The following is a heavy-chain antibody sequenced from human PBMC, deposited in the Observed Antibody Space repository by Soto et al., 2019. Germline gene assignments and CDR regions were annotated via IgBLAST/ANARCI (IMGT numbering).Heavy chain of an antibody. V-gene: IGHV3-11*01. CDR3: ARAYCSDGSCYRAADY. CDR1: GFTFSDYY. CDR2: ISSSASTI. J-gene: IGHJ4*02. D-gene: IGHD2-15*01. Sequence: GGSLRLSCAASGFTFSDYYMSWIRQAPGKGLEWVSYISSSASTIYYADSVKGRFTISRDNAKNSLYLQMNSLRAEDTAVYYCARAYCSDGSCYRAADYWGQGTLVTVSS.